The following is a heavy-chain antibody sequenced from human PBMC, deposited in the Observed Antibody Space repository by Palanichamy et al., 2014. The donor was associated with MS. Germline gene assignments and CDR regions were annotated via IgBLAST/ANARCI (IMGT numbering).Heavy chain of an antibody. D-gene: IGHD2-21*02. J-gene: IGHJ2*01. Sequence: EVQLVESGGGLVQPGGSLRLSCAASGFTFSSYEMNWVRQAPGKGLEWVSYISSSGSAIYYADSVKGRFTISRDNARNSLYLQMNSLRAEDTAVYYCARESDGNWFFDLWGRGTLVTVSS. V-gene: IGHV3-48*03. CDR3: ARESDGNWFFDL. CDR1: GFTFSSYE. CDR2: ISSSGSAI.